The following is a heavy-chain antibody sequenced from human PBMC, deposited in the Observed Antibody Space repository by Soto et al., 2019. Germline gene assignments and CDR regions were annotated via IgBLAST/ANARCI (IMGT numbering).Heavy chain of an antibody. D-gene: IGHD5-12*01. V-gene: IGHV3-30*18. CDR2: ISYDGSNK. CDR1: GFTFSSYG. J-gene: IGHJ6*02. Sequence: QVQLVESGGGVVQPGGSLRLSCAASGFTFSSYGMHWVRQAPGKGLEWVAVISYDGSNKYYADSVKGGFTISRDNSKNTRYLQMNSLRAEDTAVYYCANVGYDLDYYYGMDVWGQGTTVTVSS. CDR3: ANVGYDLDYYYGMDV.